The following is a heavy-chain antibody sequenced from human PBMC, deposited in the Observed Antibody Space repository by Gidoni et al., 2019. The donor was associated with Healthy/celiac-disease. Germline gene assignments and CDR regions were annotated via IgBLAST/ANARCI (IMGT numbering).Heavy chain of an antibody. J-gene: IGHJ4*02. CDR2: IRGSGGRT. Sequence: EVQLLESGGGLVQPGGSLRLSCAASGFTFSSYEMSWVRQAPGKGLEWVSAIRGSGGRTYDSDSVKGRFTISRDNSKNPLDLKMNSLRADDTAVYYCAKVIRYCSSTSCHPFDYWGQGTLVTVS. D-gene: IGHD2-2*01. V-gene: IGHV3-23*01. CDR3: AKVIRYCSSTSCHPFDY. CDR1: GFTFSSYE.